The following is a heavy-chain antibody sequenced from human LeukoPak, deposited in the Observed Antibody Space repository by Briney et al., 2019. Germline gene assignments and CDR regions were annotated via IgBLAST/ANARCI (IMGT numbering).Heavy chain of an antibody. J-gene: IGHJ6*02. Sequence: SVKVSCKASGGTFSSYAISWVRQAPGQGLEWMGRIIPILGIANYAQKFQGRVTITADKSTSTAYMELSSLRSEDTAVYYCASPYIVVVPAASADYYYYGMDVWGQGTTVTVSS. D-gene: IGHD2-2*01. CDR3: ASPYIVVVPAASADYYYYGMDV. V-gene: IGHV1-69*04. CDR1: GGTFSSYA. CDR2: IIPILGIA.